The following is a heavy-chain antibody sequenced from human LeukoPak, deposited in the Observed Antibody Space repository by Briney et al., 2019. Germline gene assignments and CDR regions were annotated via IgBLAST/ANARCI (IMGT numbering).Heavy chain of an antibody. CDR1: GFTFSSYS. CDR3: ARVPIPVFLGISECSSTSCYAYDY. J-gene: IGHJ4*02. Sequence: SGGSLRLSCAASGFTFSSYSMNWVRQAPGKGLEWVSYISSSSSTIYYADSVKGRFTISRDNAKNSLYLQMNSLRAEDTAVYYCARVPIPVFLGISECSSTSCYAYDYWGQGTLVTVSS. D-gene: IGHD2-2*01. V-gene: IGHV3-48*04. CDR2: ISSSSSTI.